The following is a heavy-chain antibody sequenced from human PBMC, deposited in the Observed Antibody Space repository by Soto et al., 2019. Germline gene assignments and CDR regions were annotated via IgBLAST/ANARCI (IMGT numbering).Heavy chain of an antibody. D-gene: IGHD3-9*01. V-gene: IGHV3-48*02. CDR3: TREDILFPRSFDY. Sequence: LSLPSTAAEFTIISFGGRRILQPPGKGLEWVSYISSGSKTIYSADSVKGRFTVSRDNARHSQFLQMSGLRDEDTAVYSCTREDILFPRSFDYRAQGPLVSVYS. CDR2: ISSGSKTI. J-gene: IGHJ4*02. CDR1: EFTIISFG.